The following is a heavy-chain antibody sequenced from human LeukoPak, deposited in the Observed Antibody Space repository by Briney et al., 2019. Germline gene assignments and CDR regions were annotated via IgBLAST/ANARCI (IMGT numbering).Heavy chain of an antibody. CDR1: GFTFSSYG. V-gene: IGHV3-30*18. CDR3: AKEADYDILTGYPLYYFDY. Sequence: PGRSLRLSCAASGFTFSSYGMHWVRQAPGKGLEWVAVISYDGSNKYYADSVKGRFTIPRDNSKNTLYLQMNSLRAEDTAVYYCAKEADYDILTGYPLYYFDYWGQGTLVTVSS. CDR2: ISYDGSNK. J-gene: IGHJ4*02. D-gene: IGHD3-9*01.